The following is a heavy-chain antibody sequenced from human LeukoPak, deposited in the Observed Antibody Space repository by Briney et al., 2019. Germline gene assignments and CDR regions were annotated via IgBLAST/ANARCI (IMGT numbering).Heavy chain of an antibody. CDR2: INHSGST. CDR1: GGSFSGYY. CDR3: ARGRYCSSTSCYMFWFDP. Sequence: SETLSLTCAVYGGSFSGYYWSWIRQPPGKGLEWIGEINHSGSTNYNPSLKSRVTISVDTSKNQFSLKLSSVTAADTAVCYCARGRYCSSTSCYMFWFDPWGQGTLVTVSS. D-gene: IGHD2-2*02. V-gene: IGHV4-34*01. J-gene: IGHJ5*02.